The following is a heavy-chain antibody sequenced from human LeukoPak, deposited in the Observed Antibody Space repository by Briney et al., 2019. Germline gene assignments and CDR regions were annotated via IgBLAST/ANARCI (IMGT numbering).Heavy chain of an antibody. D-gene: IGHD4-23*01. V-gene: IGHV3-74*01. CDR1: GFTFSSYN. Sequence: GGSLRLSCAASGFTFSSYNMNWVRQAPGKGLVWVSRIASDGSSTTYADSVKGRFSISRDNAKNTLYLQMNSLRVEDTAVYYCARGRPHGNDCWGQGTLVTVSS. J-gene: IGHJ4*02. CDR3: ARGRPHGNDC. CDR2: IASDGSST.